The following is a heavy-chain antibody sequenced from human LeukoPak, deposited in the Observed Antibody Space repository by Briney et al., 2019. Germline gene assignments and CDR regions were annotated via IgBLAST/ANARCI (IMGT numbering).Heavy chain of an antibody. CDR3: ARGDFWSGYNSSPLDY. D-gene: IGHD3-3*01. Sequence: GGSLRLSCAASGFTFDDYAMHWVRQAPGKGLEWVSGISWNSGSIGYADSVKGRFTISRDNSKNTLYLQMNSLRAEDTAVYYCARGDFWSGYNSSPLDYWGQGTLVTVSS. J-gene: IGHJ4*02. V-gene: IGHV3-9*01. CDR1: GFTFDDYA. CDR2: ISWNSGSI.